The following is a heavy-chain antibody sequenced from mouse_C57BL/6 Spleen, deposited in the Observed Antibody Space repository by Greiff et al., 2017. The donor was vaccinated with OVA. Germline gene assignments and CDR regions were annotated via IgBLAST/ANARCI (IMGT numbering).Heavy chain of an antibody. D-gene: IGHD1-1*01. CDR1: GYTFTSYG. J-gene: IGHJ2*01. Sequence: QVQLQQSGAELARPGASVKLSCKASGYTFTSYGISWVKQRPGQGLEWIGEIYPRSGNTYYNEKFKGKATLTADKSSSTAYMELRSLTSEDSAVYVCARYNDYGSSPDYWGQGTTLTVSA. CDR2: IYPRSGNT. V-gene: IGHV1-81*01. CDR3: ARYNDYGSSPDY.